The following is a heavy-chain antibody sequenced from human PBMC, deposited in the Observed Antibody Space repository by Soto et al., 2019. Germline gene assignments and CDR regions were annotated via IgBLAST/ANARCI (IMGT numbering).Heavy chain of an antibody. D-gene: IGHD6-13*01. CDR3: ARTAAAGKYYNDMDV. CDR2: IRTNNNNT. J-gene: IGHJ6*02. CDR1: GYSFTNYG. V-gene: IGHV1-18*01. Sequence: ASVKVSCKASGYSFTNYGISWARQAPGQGLEWMRRIRTNNNNTYYPTNIQGRVTMTTDTTTTTAYLQCSSIKASDSALYYCARTAAAGKYYNDMDVWAQGTTVTVSS.